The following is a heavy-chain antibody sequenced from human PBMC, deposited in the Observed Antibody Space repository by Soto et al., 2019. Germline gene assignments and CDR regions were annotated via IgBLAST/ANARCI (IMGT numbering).Heavy chain of an antibody. CDR3: AGGYSAYYYYYGMDV. V-gene: IGHV4-34*01. D-gene: IGHD2-15*01. CDR2: IYYSGST. J-gene: IGHJ6*02. CDR1: GGSFSGYY. Sequence: SETLSLTCAVYGGSFSGYYWGWIRQPPGKGLEWIGSIYYSGSTYYNPSLKSRVTISVDTSKNQFSLKLSSVTAADTAVYYCAGGYSAYYYYYGMDVWGQGTTVTVSS.